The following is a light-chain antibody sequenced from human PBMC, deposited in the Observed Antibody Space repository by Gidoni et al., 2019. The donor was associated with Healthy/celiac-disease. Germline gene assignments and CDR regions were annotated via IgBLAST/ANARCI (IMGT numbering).Light chain of an antibody. J-gene: IGKJ3*01. CDR2: GAS. Sequence: EIVMTQSPATLSLSPGERATLSCRASQSVSSSYLSWYQQKPGQAPRLLIYGASTRATGIPARFSGSGSGTDFTLTISSLQPEDFAVYYCQQDYNPPGTFGPGTKVDIK. CDR1: QSVSSSY. CDR3: QQDYNPPGT. V-gene: IGKV3D-7*01.